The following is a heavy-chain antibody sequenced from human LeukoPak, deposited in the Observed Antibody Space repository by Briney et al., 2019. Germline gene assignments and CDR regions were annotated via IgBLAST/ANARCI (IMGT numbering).Heavy chain of an antibody. V-gene: IGHV1-69*13. CDR3: ARGARCSSTSCYWDFDY. D-gene: IGHD2-2*01. CDR1: GYTFTNYG. CDR2: IIPIFGTA. J-gene: IGHJ4*02. Sequence: ASVKVSCKASGYTFTNYGISWVRQAPGQGLEWMGGIIPIFGTANYAQKFQGRVTITADESTSTAYMELSSLRSEDTAVYYCARGARCSSTSCYWDFDYWGQGTLVTVSS.